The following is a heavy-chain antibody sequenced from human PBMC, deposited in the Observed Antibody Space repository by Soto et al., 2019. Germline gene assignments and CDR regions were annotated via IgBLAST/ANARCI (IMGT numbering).Heavy chain of an antibody. J-gene: IGHJ2*01. V-gene: IGHV3-15*01. Sequence: EVQVVESGGGLVKPGGSLRLSCAASGFTFSNAWMSWVRQAPGKGLEWVARIKSKTDGGTTDYAAPVKGRFIISRDDSKTTLYLQVNSLKTEDTAVYYCSTSANYYDTCRYRGYFDVWGRGTLVTVSS. CDR1: GFTFSNAW. D-gene: IGHD3-22*01. CDR2: IKSKTDGGTT. CDR3: STSANYYDTCRYRGYFDV.